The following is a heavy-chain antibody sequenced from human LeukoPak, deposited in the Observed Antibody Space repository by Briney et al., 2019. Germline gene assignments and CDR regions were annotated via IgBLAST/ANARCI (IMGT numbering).Heavy chain of an antibody. Sequence: GGSLRLSCAASGFTFSGYWMGWVRQAPGKGLEWVANINRDGSEKYYVDSVKGRFIISRDNARNSLYLQMKSLRVDDTVLYYCARDVLGPYDYWGQGTLVTVSS. CDR3: ARDVLGPYDY. CDR1: GFTFSGYW. V-gene: IGHV3-7*01. CDR2: INRDGSEK. J-gene: IGHJ4*02. D-gene: IGHD7-27*01.